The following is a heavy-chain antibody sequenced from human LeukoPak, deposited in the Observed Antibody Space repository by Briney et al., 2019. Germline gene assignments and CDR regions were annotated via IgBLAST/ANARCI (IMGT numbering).Heavy chain of an antibody. CDR1: GLTVSSNY. D-gene: IGHD3-10*01. CDR3: ARDGRGSRSSWFDP. J-gene: IGHJ5*02. Sequence: GSLRLSCVASGLTVSSNYMTWVRQAPGKGLEWVSIIYSAGTTYYADSVKDRFTISRDSSKNTVSLQMNNLRAEDTAVYYCARDGRGSRSSWFDPWGQGTLVIVSS. CDR2: IYSAGTT. V-gene: IGHV3-53*01.